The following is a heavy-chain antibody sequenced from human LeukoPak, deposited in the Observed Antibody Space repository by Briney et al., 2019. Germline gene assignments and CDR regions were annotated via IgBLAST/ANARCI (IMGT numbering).Heavy chain of an antibody. V-gene: IGHV3-9*01. CDR2: ISWNSGSI. D-gene: IGHD6-13*01. CDR3: AKDTGSSSWYYFDY. J-gene: IGHJ4*02. Sequence: GGSLRLSCAASGFTFSNHWMSWVRQAPGKGLEWVSGISWNSGSIGYADSVKGRFTISRDNAKNSLYLQMNSLRAEDTALYYCAKDTGSSSWYYFDYWGQGTLVTVSS. CDR1: GFTFSNHW.